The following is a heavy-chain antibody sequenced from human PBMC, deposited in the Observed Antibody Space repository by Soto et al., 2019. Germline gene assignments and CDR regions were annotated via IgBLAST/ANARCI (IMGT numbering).Heavy chain of an antibody. CDR1: GYTFTGYY. D-gene: IGHD4-17*01. Sequence: QVQLVQSGAEVKKPGASVKVSCKASGYTFTGYYMHWVRQAPGQGLEWMGWINPNSGGTNYAQKFQGWVTMTRDTSISTAYMELSRLRSDDTAVYYCARGGGIADGDYVTAFDYWGQGTLVTVSS. V-gene: IGHV1-2*04. J-gene: IGHJ4*02. CDR2: INPNSGGT. CDR3: ARGGGIADGDYVTAFDY.